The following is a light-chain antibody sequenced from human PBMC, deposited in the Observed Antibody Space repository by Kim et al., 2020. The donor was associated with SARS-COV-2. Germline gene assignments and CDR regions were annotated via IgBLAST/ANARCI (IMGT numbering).Light chain of an antibody. CDR3: SVWDDSRNGPR. CDR1: SSNIASNP. Sequence: GQGVAISCSGRSSNIASNPVNWYQLVPGAAPILLIYSNSQRPSGVPARFSSTKSGTSASLVINDLQSEDEADYYCSVWDDSRNGPRFGGGTQLTVL. J-gene: IGLJ2*01. CDR2: SNS. V-gene: IGLV1-44*01.